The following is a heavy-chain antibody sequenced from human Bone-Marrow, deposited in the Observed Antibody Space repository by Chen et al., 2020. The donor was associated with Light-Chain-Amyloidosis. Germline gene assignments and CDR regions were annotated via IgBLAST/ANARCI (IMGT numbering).Heavy chain of an antibody. CDR2: LYPDDCDA. J-gene: IGHJ4*02. CDR3: ARRRDGYNVDY. V-gene: IGHV5-51*01. D-gene: IGHD5-12*01. CDR1: GYTFPNYW. Sequence: EVQLEQSGPEVKKPGESLKISCKGSGYTFPNYWIGWVRQMPGKGLEWMGVLYPDDCDARYSPSFGGQVTISADKSITTGYLQWRSLKASDTAMYYCARRRDGYNVDYWGQGTLVTVSS.